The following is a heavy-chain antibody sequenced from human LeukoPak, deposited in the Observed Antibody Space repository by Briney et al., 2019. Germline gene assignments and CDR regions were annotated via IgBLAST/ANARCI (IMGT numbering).Heavy chain of an antibody. V-gene: IGHV3-30-3*01. CDR1: GFTFSSYA. CDR2: ISYDGSNK. J-gene: IGHJ4*02. D-gene: IGHD2-2*03. CDR3: ARGVVMVVVPYYFDY. Sequence: GRSLRLSCAASGFTFSSYAMHWVRQAPGKGLEWVAVISYDGSNKYYADSVKGRFTISRDNSKNTPYLQMNSLRAEDTAVYYCARGVVMVVVPYYFDYRGQGTLVTVSS.